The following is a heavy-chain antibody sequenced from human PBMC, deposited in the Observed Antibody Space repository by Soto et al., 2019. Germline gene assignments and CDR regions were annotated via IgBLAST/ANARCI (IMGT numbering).Heavy chain of an antibody. CDR3: AKDRGALTDTATFDY. D-gene: IGHD3-9*01. V-gene: IGHV3-23*01. CDR1: GFSFGSHA. J-gene: IGHJ4*02. CDR2: ISGGGDIT. Sequence: PGGSLRLSCAGPGFSFGSHAMGWVRQAPGKGLEWVSGISGGGDITHYADSVKGRFTISRDNSKNTLFLQMNSLGAEDTAVYYCAKDRGALTDTATFDYWGQGSLVTSPQ.